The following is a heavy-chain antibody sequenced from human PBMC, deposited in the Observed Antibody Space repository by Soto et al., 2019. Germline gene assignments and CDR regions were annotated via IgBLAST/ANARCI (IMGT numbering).Heavy chain of an antibody. V-gene: IGHV4-30-4*01. J-gene: IGHJ4*02. D-gene: IGHD3-10*01. Sequence: QVQLQESGPGLVKPSQTLSLTCTVSGGSISSGDYYWSWIRQPPGKGLEWIGYIYYSGSTYYNPSLKSRVTISVDTSKNQFSLKLSSVTAADTAVYYCARVRTHITMVRGVIIAVPAYFDYWGQGTLVTVSS. CDR3: ARVRTHITMVRGVIIAVPAYFDY. CDR2: IYYSGST. CDR1: GGSISSGDYY.